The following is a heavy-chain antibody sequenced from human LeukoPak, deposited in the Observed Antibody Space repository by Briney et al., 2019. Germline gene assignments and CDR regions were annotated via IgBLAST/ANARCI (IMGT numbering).Heavy chain of an antibody. D-gene: IGHD3-10*01. Sequence: SETLSLTCTVSGYSISSGYYWGWIRQPPGKGLEWIGSIYHSGSTYYNPSLKSRVTISVDTSKNQFSLKLSSVTAADTAVYYCARVDPSGSYHWGQGTLVTVSS. CDR3: ARVDPSGSYH. J-gene: IGHJ4*02. CDR2: IYHSGST. V-gene: IGHV4-38-2*02. CDR1: GYSISSGYY.